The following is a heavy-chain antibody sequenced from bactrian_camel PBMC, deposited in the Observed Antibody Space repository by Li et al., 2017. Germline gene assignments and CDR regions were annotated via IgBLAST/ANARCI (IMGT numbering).Heavy chain of an antibody. V-gene: IGHV3S31*01. J-gene: IGHJ4*01. D-gene: IGHD3*01. CDR2: IYTGESKP. CDR1: GYTYSSIC. CDR3: AADPGVRDCYAGSPSWRGKGVSTYKY. Sequence: VQLVESGGGLVQAGGSLGLSCVVSGYTYSSICMGWFRQAPGKEREAIAAIYTGESKPYYADSVKGRFTISHDNAKNSLDLDLNSLKPEDSAMYYCAADPGVRDCYAGSPSWRGKGVSTYKYWGQGTQVTVS.